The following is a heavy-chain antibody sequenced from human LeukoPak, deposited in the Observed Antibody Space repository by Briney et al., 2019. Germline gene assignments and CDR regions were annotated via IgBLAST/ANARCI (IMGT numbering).Heavy chain of an antibody. CDR2: ISSRSSYI. V-gene: IGHV3-21*01. Sequence: GGSLRLACAASGFTFRSYSMYWVRQAPGKGLEWVASISSRSSYIYYADSMKGRFTISRDNAKNSLYLQLNSLRADDTAVYYCAKGGERSSTSMDYWGQGTLVTVSS. CDR3: AKGGERSSTSMDY. CDR1: GFTFRSYS. J-gene: IGHJ4*02. D-gene: IGHD6-13*01.